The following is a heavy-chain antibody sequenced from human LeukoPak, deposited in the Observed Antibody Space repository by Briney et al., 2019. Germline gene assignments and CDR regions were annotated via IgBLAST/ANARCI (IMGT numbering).Heavy chain of an antibody. Sequence: PSETLSLTCAVYGGSFSGYYWSWIRQPPGKGLEWIGEINHSGSTNYNPSLKSRVTMSVDTSKNQFSLKLSSVTAADTAVYYCARAVGDYNLVAWGQGTLVTVSS. CDR2: INHSGST. J-gene: IGHJ5*02. CDR1: GGSFSGYY. D-gene: IGHD4-17*01. V-gene: IGHV4-34*01. CDR3: ARAVGDYNLVA.